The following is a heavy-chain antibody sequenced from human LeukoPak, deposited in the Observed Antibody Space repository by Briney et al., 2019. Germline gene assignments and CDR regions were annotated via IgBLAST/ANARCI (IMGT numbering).Heavy chain of an antibody. Sequence: SVKVSCKASGGTFSSYAISWVRQAPGQGLEWMGGIIPIFGTANYAQKFQGRVTMTRDTSTSTVYMELSSLRPEDTAVYYCARDLYHRYYDNSGYAFDYWGQGTLVTVSS. CDR1: GGTFSSYA. D-gene: IGHD3-22*01. J-gene: IGHJ4*02. CDR2: IIPIFGTA. V-gene: IGHV1-69*05. CDR3: ARDLYHRYYDNSGYAFDY.